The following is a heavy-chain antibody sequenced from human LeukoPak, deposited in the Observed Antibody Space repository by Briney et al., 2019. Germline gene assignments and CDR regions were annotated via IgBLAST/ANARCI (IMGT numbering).Heavy chain of an antibody. CDR3: AKMGLYDSSGYYGDY. CDR1: GFTFSSCG. V-gene: IGHV3-30*18. J-gene: IGHJ4*02. CDR2: ISYNGSNK. Sequence: GGSLRLSCAASGFTFSSCGMHWVRQAPGKGLEWVAVISYNGSNKYYADSVKGRFTISRDNSKNTLYLQMNSLRAEDTAVYYCAKMGLYDSSGYYGDYWGQGTLVTVSS. D-gene: IGHD3-22*01.